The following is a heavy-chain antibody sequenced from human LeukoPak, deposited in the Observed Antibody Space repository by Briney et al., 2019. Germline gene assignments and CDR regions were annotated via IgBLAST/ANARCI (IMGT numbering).Heavy chain of an antibody. J-gene: IGHJ4*02. D-gene: IGHD2-2*01. CDR3: ARGGCSSTSCYLFAY. CDR1: GFTFSSYS. Sequence: GGSLRLSCAASGFTFSSYSMNWVRQAPGKGLEWVSSISSSSSYIYYADSVKGRFTISRDNAKNSLYLQMNSLRAEDTAVYYCARGGCSSTSCYLFAYWGQGTLVTVSS. V-gene: IGHV3-21*01. CDR2: ISSSSSYI.